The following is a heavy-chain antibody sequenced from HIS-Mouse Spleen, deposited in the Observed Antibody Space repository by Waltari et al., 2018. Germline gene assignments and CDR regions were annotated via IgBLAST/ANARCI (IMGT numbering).Heavy chain of an antibody. CDR1: GFTFSSYG. CDR2: ISYDGSNK. J-gene: IGHJ4*02. CDR3: AKDKHHAFDY. V-gene: IGHV3-30*18. Sequence: QVQLVESGGGVVQPGRSLRLSCAASGFTFSSYGMHWVRQAPGKGLGWVAVISYDGSNKYYAASVKGRFTISRDNSKNTLYLQMNSLRAEDTAVYYCAKDKHHAFDYWGQGTLVTVSS.